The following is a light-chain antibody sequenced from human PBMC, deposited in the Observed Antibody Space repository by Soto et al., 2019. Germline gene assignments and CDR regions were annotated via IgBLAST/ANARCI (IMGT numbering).Light chain of an antibody. CDR3: QQYVTSPYT. V-gene: IGKV3-20*01. Sequence: DIVLTQSPGTLSLSPGERVILSCRPSQSISSSALAWYQQKPGQAPSLLIYGSSRRATGIPDRFSGSGSGTDFTLTISSLEPEDFAVYFCQQYVTSPYTFGQGTKLEI. CDR2: GSS. CDR1: QSISSSA. J-gene: IGKJ2*01.